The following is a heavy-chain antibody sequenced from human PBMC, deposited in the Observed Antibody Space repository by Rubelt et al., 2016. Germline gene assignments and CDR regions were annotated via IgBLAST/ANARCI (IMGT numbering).Heavy chain of an antibody. V-gene: IGHV4-31*03. CDR3: ARDQSGYSVGWGAFDI. Sequence: QVQLQESGPGLVKPSQTLSLTCTVSGGSISSGGYYWSWIRQHPGKGLEWIGYIYYSGSTNYNPSLKSRVTISVDTSKNQFSLKLSSVTAADTAVYYCARDQSGYSVGWGAFDIWGQGTMVTVSS. J-gene: IGHJ3*02. CDR2: IYYSGST. CDR1: GGSISSGGYY. D-gene: IGHD5-18*01.